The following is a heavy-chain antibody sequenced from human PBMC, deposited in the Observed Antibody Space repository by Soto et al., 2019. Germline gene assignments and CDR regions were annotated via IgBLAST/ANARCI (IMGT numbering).Heavy chain of an antibody. Sequence: EEKLLESGGGSVQPGGSLRLSCAASGFTFSNYWMHWVRQAPGKGLVWVSRINIDGSGTTYADSVQGRFSISRDNAKNTVFLEMKNLRAEDTAVYYCARDSYAPHVWGQGTTVTVSS. J-gene: IGHJ6*02. CDR1: GFTFSNYW. D-gene: IGHD4-17*01. V-gene: IGHV3-74*03. CDR2: INIDGSGT. CDR3: ARDSYAPHV.